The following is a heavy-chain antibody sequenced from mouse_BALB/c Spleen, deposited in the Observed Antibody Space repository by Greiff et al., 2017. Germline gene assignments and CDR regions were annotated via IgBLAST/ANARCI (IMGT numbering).Heavy chain of an antibody. J-gene: IGHJ4*01. D-gene: IGHD1-1*01. CDR3: ARDGSRYDVDY. CDR2: ISTYYGDA. Sequence: QVQLQQSGAELVRPGVSVKISCKGSGYTFTDYAMHWVKQSHAKSLEWIGVISTYYGDASYNQKFKGKATMTVDKSSSTAYMELARLTSEDSAIFYYARDGSRYDVDYWGQGTSVTVSS. V-gene: IGHV1S137*01. CDR1: GYTFTDYA.